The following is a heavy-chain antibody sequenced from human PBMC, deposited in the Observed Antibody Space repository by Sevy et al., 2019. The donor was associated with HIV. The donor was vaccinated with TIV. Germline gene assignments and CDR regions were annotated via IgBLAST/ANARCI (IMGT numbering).Heavy chain of an antibody. CDR3: ARGRYYYDSSGYYFGGTAQYYFDY. V-gene: IGHV4-34*01. Sequence: SETLSLTCAVYGGSFSGYYWSWIRQPPGKGLEWIGEINHSGSTNYNPSLKSRVTISVDTSKNQCSLKLSSVTAADTAVYYCARGRYYYDSSGYYFGGTAQYYFDYWGQGTLVTVSS. CDR2: INHSGST. CDR1: GGSFSGYY. J-gene: IGHJ4*02. D-gene: IGHD3-22*01.